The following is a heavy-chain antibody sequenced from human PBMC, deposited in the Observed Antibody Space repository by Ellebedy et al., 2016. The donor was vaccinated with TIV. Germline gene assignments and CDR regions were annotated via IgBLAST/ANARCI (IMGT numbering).Heavy chain of an antibody. D-gene: IGHD1-26*01. CDR1: GYTLPELS. CDR2: FDPEDGET. Sequence: ASVKVSCXVSGYTLPELSMHWVRQAPGKGLEWMGGFDPEDGETIYAQKFQGRVTMTEDTSTDTAYMELSSLRSEDTAVYYCATESLKWEPNTYYFDYWGQGTLVTVSS. J-gene: IGHJ4*02. V-gene: IGHV1-24*01. CDR3: ATESLKWEPNTYYFDY.